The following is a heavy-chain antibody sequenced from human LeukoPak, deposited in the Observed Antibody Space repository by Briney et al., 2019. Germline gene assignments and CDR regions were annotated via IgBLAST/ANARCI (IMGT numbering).Heavy chain of an antibody. V-gene: IGHV4-34*01. CDR1: GGSFSGYY. CDR3: ARVDIVTTNWFDP. Sequence: PSETLSLTCAVYGGSFSGYYWTWIRQPPGKGLEWIGEINHRGTTTYNPSLKSRVTISVDTPKNQFSLKLNSVTAADTAVYYCARVDIVTTNWFDPWGQGTLVIVSP. D-gene: IGHD5-12*01. CDR2: INHRGTT. J-gene: IGHJ5*02.